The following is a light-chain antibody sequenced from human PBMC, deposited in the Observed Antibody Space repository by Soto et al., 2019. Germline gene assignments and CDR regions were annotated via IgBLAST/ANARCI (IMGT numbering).Light chain of an antibody. Sequence: ETVLTQSPATLSLSPGETATLSCRASESVDIYLAWYQQKPGQAPRLLIYHASNRATGIPARFSGSGSGTDFTLTISILAPEDSAVYYCRQRRTWPPLTFGGGTRVEIK. J-gene: IGKJ4*01. CDR2: HAS. V-gene: IGKV3-11*01. CDR3: RQRRTWPPLT. CDR1: ESVDIY.